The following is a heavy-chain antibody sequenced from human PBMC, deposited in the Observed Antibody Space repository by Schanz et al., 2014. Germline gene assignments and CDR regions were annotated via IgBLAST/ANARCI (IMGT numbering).Heavy chain of an antibody. CDR2: IWYDGSNK. D-gene: IGHD6-13*01. CDR1: GFTFSSYG. Sequence: QVQLVESGGGVVQPGRSLRLSCAASGFTFSSYGMHWVRQAPGKGLEWVAVIWYDGSNKYYADSVKGRFTISRDNSKSTLYLQMSSLRAEDTAVYYCAKSQGSSFDSWGQGTLVTVSS. CDR3: AKSQGSSFDS. J-gene: IGHJ4*02. V-gene: IGHV3-33*06.